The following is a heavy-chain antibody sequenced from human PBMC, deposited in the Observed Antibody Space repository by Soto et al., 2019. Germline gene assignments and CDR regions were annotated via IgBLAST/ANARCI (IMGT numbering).Heavy chain of an antibody. CDR1: GFTFDDYA. D-gene: IGHD3-10*01. V-gene: IGHV3-9*01. CDR3: AKVSRESGSYYKGGIRNTYYFDY. CDR2: ISWNSGSI. J-gene: IGHJ4*02. Sequence: GGSLRLSCAASGFTFDDYAMHWVRQAPGKGLEWVSGISWNSGSIGYADSVKGRFTISRDNAKNSLYMQMNSLRAEDTALYYCAKVSRESGSYYKGGIRNTYYFDYWGQGTLVTVSS.